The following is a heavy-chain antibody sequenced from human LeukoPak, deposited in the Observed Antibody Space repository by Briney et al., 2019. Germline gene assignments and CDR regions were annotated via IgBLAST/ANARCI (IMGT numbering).Heavy chain of an antibody. D-gene: IGHD6-13*01. J-gene: IGHJ5*02. CDR2: ISSSGNT. CDR3: ARGQQWFDP. Sequence: SETLFLTCTVSGASISSYYWSWIRQPPGKGLEWIGYISSSGNTKYNPSLKSRLTISVDTSKNQFSLKLTSVTAADTAVYYCARGQQWFDPWGQGTLVTVSS. CDR1: GASISSYY. V-gene: IGHV4-59*08.